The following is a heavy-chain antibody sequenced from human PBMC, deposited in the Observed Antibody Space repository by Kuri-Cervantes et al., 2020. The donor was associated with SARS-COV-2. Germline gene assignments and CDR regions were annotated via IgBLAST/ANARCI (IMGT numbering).Heavy chain of an antibody. V-gene: IGHV4-39*02. CDR2: IYYSGST. J-gene: IGHJ5*02. CDR1: GGSISSSSYY. CDR3: ARDQDYGDYVEVGWFDP. D-gene: IGHD4-17*01. Sequence: SETLSLTCTVSGGSISSSSYYWGWIRQPPGKGLEWIGSIYYSGSTYYNPSLKSRVTISVDTSKNQFSLKLSSVTAADTAVYYCARDQDYGDYVEVGWFDPWGQGTLVTVSS.